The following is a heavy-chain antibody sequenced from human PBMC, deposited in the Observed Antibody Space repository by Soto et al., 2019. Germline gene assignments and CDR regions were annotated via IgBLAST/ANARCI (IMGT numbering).Heavy chain of an antibody. J-gene: IGHJ5*02. D-gene: IGHD4-17*01. CDR3: ARFDYGDSNWFDP. CDR2: IYYSGST. Sequence: QVQLQESGPGLVKPSQTLSLTCTVSGGSISSGGYYWSWIRQHPGKGLEWIGYIYYSGSTYYNPSLKSRVTIPVATSKNQFSLKLSSVTAADTAVYYCARFDYGDSNWFDPWGQGTLVTVSS. V-gene: IGHV4-31*03. CDR1: GGSISSGGYY.